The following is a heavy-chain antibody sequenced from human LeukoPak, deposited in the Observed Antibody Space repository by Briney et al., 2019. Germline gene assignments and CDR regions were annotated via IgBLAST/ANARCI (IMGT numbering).Heavy chain of an antibody. CDR3: ARRPIVGSTGFYFDP. J-gene: IGHJ5*02. CDR2: IYYGGSP. Sequence: SETLSLTCNVSGGSISTTTNSWGWAWIRQRPTKGLEWIGGIYYGGSPYYTLSLKSRVTISVDTSKNQFSLKLASLTAADTAVYYCARRPIVGSTGFYFDPWGPGTLVTVSS. V-gene: IGHV4-39*01. D-gene: IGHD1-26*01. CDR1: GGSISTTTNS.